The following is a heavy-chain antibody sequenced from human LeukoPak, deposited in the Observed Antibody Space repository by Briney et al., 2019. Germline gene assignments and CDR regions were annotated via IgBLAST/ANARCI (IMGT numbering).Heavy chain of an antibody. Sequence: GGSLRLSCAASGFNFSSYGMHWVRQAPGKGLEWVAVIWYDGSNKYYADSVKGRFTISRDNSKNTLYLQMNSLRAEDTAVYYCATMGSSGWLPSYYYYYYMDVWGKGTTVTVSS. J-gene: IGHJ6*03. CDR1: GFNFSSYG. D-gene: IGHD6-19*01. CDR3: ATMGSSGWLPSYYYYYYMDV. V-gene: IGHV3-33*01. CDR2: IWYDGSNK.